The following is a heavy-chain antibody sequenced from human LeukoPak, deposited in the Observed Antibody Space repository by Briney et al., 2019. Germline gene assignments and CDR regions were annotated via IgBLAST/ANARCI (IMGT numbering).Heavy chain of an antibody. CDR2: INHSGST. CDR1: GGSFSGYY. D-gene: IGHD1-1*01. V-gene: IGHV4-34*01. CDR3: ARVIPHRNWNDGGRAFDI. J-gene: IGHJ3*02. Sequence: SETLSLTCAVYGGSFSGYYWSWIRQPPGKGLEWIGEINHSGSTNYNPSLKSRVTISVDTSKNQFSLKLSSVTTADTAVYYWARVIPHRNWNDGGRAFDIWGQGTMVTVSS.